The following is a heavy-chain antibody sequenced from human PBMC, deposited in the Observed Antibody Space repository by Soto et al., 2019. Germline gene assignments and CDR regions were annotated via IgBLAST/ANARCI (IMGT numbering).Heavy chain of an antibody. CDR2: IIPIFGTA. J-gene: IGHJ4*02. V-gene: IGHV1-69*13. D-gene: IGHD6-19*01. CDR3: ATPPPGYSSGCFDY. CDR1: GDTFSSYA. Sequence: RASVKVSCKASGDTFSSYAISWVRQAPGQGLEWMGGIIPIFGTANYAQKFQGRVTITADESTSTAYMELSSLRSEDTAVYYCATPPPGYSSGCFDYWGQGTLVTVSS.